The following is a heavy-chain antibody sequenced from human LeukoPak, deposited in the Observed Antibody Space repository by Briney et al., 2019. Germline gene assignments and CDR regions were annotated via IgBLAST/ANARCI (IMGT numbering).Heavy chain of an antibody. CDR1: GGTFSSYA. J-gene: IGHJ6*03. CDR3: ARSSLWLAEAGNYYYYMDV. D-gene: IGHD2-21*01. Sequence: ASVKVSCKASGGTFSSYAISWVRQAPGQGLEWMGGIIPIFGTANYAQKFQGRVTITTDESTSTAYMELSSLRSEDPAVYYCARSSLWLAEAGNYYYYMDVWGKGTTVTVSS. V-gene: IGHV1-69*05. CDR2: IIPIFGTA.